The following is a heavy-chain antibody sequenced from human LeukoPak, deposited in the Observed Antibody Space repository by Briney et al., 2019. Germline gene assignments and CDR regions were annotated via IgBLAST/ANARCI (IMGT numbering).Heavy chain of an antibody. CDR1: GFIFSDYR. CDR2: LEKDGTYK. V-gene: IGHV3-7*01. D-gene: IGHD3-16*01. Sequence: GGSLRLSCEVSGFIFSDYRMNWVRQAPGKGLEWVANLEKDGTYKNYADSVRGRFTISRDNAKNLLFLQMRSLRAEDSALYYCATLLGVPDYWGQGTLVTVSP. J-gene: IGHJ4*02. CDR3: ATLLGVPDY.